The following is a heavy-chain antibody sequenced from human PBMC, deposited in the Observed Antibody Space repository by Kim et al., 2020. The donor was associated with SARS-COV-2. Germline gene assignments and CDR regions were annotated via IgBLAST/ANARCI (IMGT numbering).Heavy chain of an antibody. CDR3: ARSQIPNHYGMDV. CDR1: GGSVSSSDYY. Sequence: SETLSLTCTVSGGSVSSSDYYWGWIRQPPGKGLEWIGSIYDSGSADYKSSLKSRVTISVDTSKTHFSLRLTSVTAADTAVYYCARSQIPNHYGMDVWGQGTTVTVSS. CDR2: IYDSGSA. V-gene: IGHV4-39*02. J-gene: IGHJ6*02.